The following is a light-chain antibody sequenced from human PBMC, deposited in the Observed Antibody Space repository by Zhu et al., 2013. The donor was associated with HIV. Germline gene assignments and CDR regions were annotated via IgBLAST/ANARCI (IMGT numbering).Light chain of an antibody. V-gene: IGKV1-13*02. Sequence: AIQLTQSPASLSASVGDRVTITCRSSQGINNALAWYQQKPGKAPKLLIYAASTLQSGVPSRFSGSGSGTDFTLTISRLQPEDFATYHCQQLNSYPLTFGGGTKVEIK. J-gene: IGKJ4*01. CDR2: AAS. CDR1: QGINNA. CDR3: QQLNSYPLT.